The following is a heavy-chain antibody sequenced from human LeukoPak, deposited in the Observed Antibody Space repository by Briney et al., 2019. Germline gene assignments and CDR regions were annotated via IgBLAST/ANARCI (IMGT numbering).Heavy chain of an antibody. J-gene: IGHJ4*02. CDR1: GFTLSTYA. CDR2: ISYDGSTK. Sequence: HPGRSLRLSCAASGFTLSTYAIHWVRQAPGKGLEWVAVISYDGSTKNYADSVKGRFTISRDNSKNTLHLQMNSLRAENTAVYYCARSPGILGANYFDYWGQGTLVSVSS. V-gene: IGHV3-30*04. CDR3: ARSPGILGANYFDY. D-gene: IGHD1-26*01.